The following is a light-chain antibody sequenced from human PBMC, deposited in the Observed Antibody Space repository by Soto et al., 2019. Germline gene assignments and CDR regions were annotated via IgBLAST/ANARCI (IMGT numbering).Light chain of an antibody. CDR1: QSISSL. Sequence: DIQMTQSPSTLSASVGDRVTITCRASQSISSLLAWYQHKPGKAPKILIYKASSLQSGVPSRFSGSGSGTEFTLTITSLQPDDFATYYCHQYYSFPRTFGQGTKVEVK. V-gene: IGKV1-5*03. CDR3: HQYYSFPRT. CDR2: KAS. J-gene: IGKJ1*01.